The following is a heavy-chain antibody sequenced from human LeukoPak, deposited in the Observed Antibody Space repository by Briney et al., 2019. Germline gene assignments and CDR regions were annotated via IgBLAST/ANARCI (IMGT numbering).Heavy chain of an antibody. CDR2: IYYRWST. J-gene: IGHJ4*02. V-gene: IGHV4-59*01. D-gene: IGHD3-22*01. CDR1: GGSISSYY. CDR3: ARYYYDSSGYYFGSFDY. Sequence: SETLSLTCTVSGGSISSYYWSWIRQPPGKGLEWIGYIYYRWSTNYHPSLKSRVTISVDTSKSQFSLKLSSVTAADTAVYYCARYYYDSSGYYFGSFDYWGQGTLVTVSS.